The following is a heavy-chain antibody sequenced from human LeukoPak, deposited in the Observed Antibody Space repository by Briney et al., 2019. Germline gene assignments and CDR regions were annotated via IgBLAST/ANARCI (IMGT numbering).Heavy chain of an antibody. V-gene: IGHV1-69*04. CDR2: IIPILGIA. D-gene: IGHD1-26*01. CDR3: AREGLLDYYYYYGMDV. CDR1: GGTFSSYA. Sequence: SVTVSCKASGGTFSSYAISWVRQAPGQGLEWMGRIIPILGIANYAQKFQGRVTITADKSTSTAYMELSSLRSEDTAVYYCAREGLLDYYYYYGMDVWGQGTTVTVSS. J-gene: IGHJ6*02.